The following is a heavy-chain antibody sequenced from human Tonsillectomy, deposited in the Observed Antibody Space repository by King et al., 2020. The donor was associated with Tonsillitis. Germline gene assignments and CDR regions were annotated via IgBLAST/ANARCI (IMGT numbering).Heavy chain of an antibody. D-gene: IGHD2-2*03. CDR1: GGSITDRTYY. CDR2: RQYSGTA. CDR3: VRPSGYCNPATCYSFDF. V-gene: IGHV4-39*07. Sequence: LQLQESGPGVVKPSETLSLTCSVSGGSITDRTYYWGWVRQSPGKGLEWIGIRQYSGTAFYNPSLKSRASISIDASKSHFSLNLTSVTAADTAVYYCVRPSGYCNPATCYSFDFWGQGSLVTVSS. J-gene: IGHJ4*02.